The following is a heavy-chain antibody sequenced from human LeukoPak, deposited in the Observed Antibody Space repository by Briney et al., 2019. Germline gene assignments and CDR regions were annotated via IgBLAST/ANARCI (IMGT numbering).Heavy chain of an antibody. Sequence: ASVKVSCKVSGYTLTELSMHWVRQAPGKGLEWMGGFDPEDGETIYAQKFQGRVTMTEDTSTDTAYMELSSLRSEDTAVYYCATEGRITMVRGPKWFDPWGQGTLVTVSS. J-gene: IGHJ5*02. CDR1: GYTLTELS. CDR2: FDPEDGET. D-gene: IGHD3-10*01. CDR3: ATEGRITMVRGPKWFDP. V-gene: IGHV1-24*01.